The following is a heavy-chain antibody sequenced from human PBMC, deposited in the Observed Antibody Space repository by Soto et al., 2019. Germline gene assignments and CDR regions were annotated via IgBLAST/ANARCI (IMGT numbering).Heavy chain of an antibody. J-gene: IGHJ4*02. V-gene: IGHV4-59*08. D-gene: IGHD4-17*01. CDR1: GGSISSYY. Sequence: QVQLQESGPGLVKPSETLSLTCTVSGGSISSYYWSWIRQPPGKGLEWIGYIYYSGSTNYNPSLKSRVTXXVXTSXNQFSLKLSSVTAADTAVYYCASHLRGYGDSHFDYWGQGTLVTVSS. CDR2: IYYSGST. CDR3: ASHLRGYGDSHFDY.